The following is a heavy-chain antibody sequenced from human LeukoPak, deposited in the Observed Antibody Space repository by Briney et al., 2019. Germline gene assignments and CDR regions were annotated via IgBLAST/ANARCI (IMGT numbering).Heavy chain of an antibody. D-gene: IGHD1-1*01. Sequence: PSETLSLTCTVSGGSISSGSYYWSWIRQPAGKGMEWIGRIYTSGSTNYSPSLKSRVTISVDTSKNQFSLKLSPVTAADTAVYYCARNLWMGGQGTLVTVSS. V-gene: IGHV4-61*02. CDR3: ARNLWM. CDR2: IYTSGST. CDR1: GGSISSGSYY. J-gene: IGHJ4*02.